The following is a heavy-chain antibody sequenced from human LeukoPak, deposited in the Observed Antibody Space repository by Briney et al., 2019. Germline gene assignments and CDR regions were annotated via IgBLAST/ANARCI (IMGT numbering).Heavy chain of an antibody. J-gene: IGHJ6*02. CDR2: IYSGGST. CDR1: GFTVSSNY. Sequence: GGSLRLSCAASGFTVSSNYVSWVRQAPGKGLEWVSVIYSGGSTYYADSVKGRFTISRDNSKNTLYLQMNSLRAEDTAVYYCAKVYSGYDLRNGMDIWGQGTTVTVSS. V-gene: IGHV3-66*01. D-gene: IGHD5-12*01. CDR3: AKVYSGYDLRNGMDI.